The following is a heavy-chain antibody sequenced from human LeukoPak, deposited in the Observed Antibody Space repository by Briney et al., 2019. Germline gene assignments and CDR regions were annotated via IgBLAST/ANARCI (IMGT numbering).Heavy chain of an antibody. CDR2: ITDDATT. CDR3: VRDRVGPDY. V-gene: IGHV3-74*03. D-gene: IGHD1-26*01. CDR1: GFTFSSAW. J-gene: IGHJ4*02. Sequence: GGSLRLSCAASGFTFSSAWMHWVRQAPGTGLVWVSRITDDATTTYADPVKGRFTISRGNAKNTLYLQMNSLRAEDTAVYYCVRDRVGPDYWGQGTLVTVSS.